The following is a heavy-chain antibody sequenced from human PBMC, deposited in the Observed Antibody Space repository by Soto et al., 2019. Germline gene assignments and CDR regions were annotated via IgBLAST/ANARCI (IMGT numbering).Heavy chain of an antibody. CDR1: GYTFTSYG. D-gene: IGHD6-13*01. J-gene: IGHJ3*02. Sequence: GASVKVSCKASGYTFTSYGISWVRQAPGQGLEWMGRIIPIFTTTNYAQKFQGRVTMTADESTITAYLELSSLKHDDTAVYYCAREVAADGTFREDVFDIWG. CDR3: AREVAADGTFREDVFDI. V-gene: IGHV1-69*13. CDR2: IIPIFTTT.